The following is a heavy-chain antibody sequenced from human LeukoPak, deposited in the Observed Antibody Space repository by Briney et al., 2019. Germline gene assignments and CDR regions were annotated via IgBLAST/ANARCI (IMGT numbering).Heavy chain of an antibody. CDR2: ISGSGGST. Sequence: GGSLRLSCAASGFTFSSYAMSWVRQAPGKGLEWVSAISGSGGSTYYADSVKGRFTISGDNSKNTLYLQMNSLRAEDTAVYYCAKDRLVEMATTPPDYWGQGTLVTVSS. CDR1: GFTFSSYA. D-gene: IGHD5-24*01. V-gene: IGHV3-23*01. J-gene: IGHJ4*02. CDR3: AKDRLVEMATTPPDY.